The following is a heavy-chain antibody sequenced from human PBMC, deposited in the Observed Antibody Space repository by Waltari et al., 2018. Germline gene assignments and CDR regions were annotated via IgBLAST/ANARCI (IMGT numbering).Heavy chain of an antibody. D-gene: IGHD2-15*01. CDR3: ARLEDCTGGHCYSGSPYAVDV. Sequence: QVQLKPWGAGLLKPSESPALTCAVYGGSFHLYYWGWVRLPPGKGLEWIGEINHSGNTNYNPSLKSRVAISIDTPKQQFSLKLTSVAAADTAVYYCARLEDCTGGHCYSGSPYAVDVWGPGTTVTVSS. J-gene: IGHJ6*02. V-gene: IGHV4-34*01. CDR1: GGSFHLYY. CDR2: INHSGNT.